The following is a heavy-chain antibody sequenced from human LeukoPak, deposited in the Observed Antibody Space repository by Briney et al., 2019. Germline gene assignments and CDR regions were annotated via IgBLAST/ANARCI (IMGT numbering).Heavy chain of an antibody. J-gene: IGHJ4*02. V-gene: IGHV4-59*01. CDR2: IYYSGST. D-gene: IGHD6-13*01. CDR3: ARGQKLVGSSCFDY. CDR1: GGSISSYY. Sequence: PSETLSLTCTVSGGSISSYYWSWIRQPPGKGLEWIGYIYYSGSTNYNPSLKSRVTISVDTSKNRFSLKLSSVTAADTAVYYCARGQKLVGSSCFDYWGQGTLVTVSS.